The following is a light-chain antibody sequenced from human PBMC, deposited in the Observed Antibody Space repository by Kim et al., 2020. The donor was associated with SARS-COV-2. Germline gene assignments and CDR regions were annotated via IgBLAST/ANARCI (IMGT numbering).Light chain of an antibody. V-gene: IGLV1-44*01. CDR3: ATWDDSLTGFV. CDR2: DSN. J-gene: IGLJ1*01. Sequence: GRRVTISCSGSSSNIGVNVVNWYQQLPGTAPKRLIYDSNQRPSGVPDRFSGSKSGTSASLAISGLQSEDEADYFCATWDDSLTGFVLGTGTKVTVL. CDR1: SSNIGVNV.